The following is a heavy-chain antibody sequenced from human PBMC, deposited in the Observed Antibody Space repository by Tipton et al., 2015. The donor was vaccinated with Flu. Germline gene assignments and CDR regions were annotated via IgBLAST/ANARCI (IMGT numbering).Heavy chain of an antibody. CDR1: GFTFSSYA. J-gene: IGHJ3*02. D-gene: IGHD2-2*01. V-gene: IGHV3-23*01. Sequence: GSLRLSCAASGFTFSSYAMSWVRQAPGKGLEWVSAISGSGGSTYYADSVKGRFTISRDNSKNTLYLQMNSLRAEDTAVYYCAEPRAKYQLLDAFDIWGQGTMVTVSS. CDR3: AEPRAKYQLLDAFDI. CDR2: ISGSGGST.